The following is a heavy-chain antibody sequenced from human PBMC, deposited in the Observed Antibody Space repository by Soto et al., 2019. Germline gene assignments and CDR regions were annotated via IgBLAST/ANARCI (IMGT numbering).Heavy chain of an antibody. J-gene: IGHJ4*02. V-gene: IGHV3-30*18. CDR1: GFTFSTYG. CDR2: MSYDGSNK. Sequence: QVQLVESGGGVVQPWRSLRLSCAASGFTFSTYGMHWVRQAPGKGLEWVAVMSYDGSNKYYADSVRGRFTISRDNTKNKLYLQMNSLRVADTAVYYCAKGVGSYYRHPRIDHWGQGTLLTVSP. CDR3: AKGVGSYYRHPRIDH. D-gene: IGHD1-26*01.